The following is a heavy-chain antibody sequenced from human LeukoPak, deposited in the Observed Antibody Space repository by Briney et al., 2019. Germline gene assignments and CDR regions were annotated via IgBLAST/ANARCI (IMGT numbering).Heavy chain of an antibody. CDR3: ARGAILTGTSL. V-gene: IGHV4-59*01. D-gene: IGHD3-9*01. CDR2: IYYGGSP. CDR1: GGSISSYY. Sequence: ETLSLTCTVSGGSISSYYWSWIRQPPGKGLEWIGYIYYGGSPKYNPSLKSRVTISLDTSKSQFSLNLTSVTAADTAMYYCARGAILTGTSLWGKGTTVTISS. J-gene: IGHJ6*04.